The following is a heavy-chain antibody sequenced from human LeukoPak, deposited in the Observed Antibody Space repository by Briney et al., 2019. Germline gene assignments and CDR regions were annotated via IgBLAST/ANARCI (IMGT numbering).Heavy chain of an antibody. Sequence: SETLSLTCTVSGYSISSGYYWGWIRQPPGKGLEWIGSIYHSGSTYYNPSLKSRVTISVDTSKNQFSLKLSSVTAADTAVYYCARLSSSWFFDYWGQGTLVTVSS. J-gene: IGHJ4*02. V-gene: IGHV4-38-2*02. CDR2: IYHSGST. D-gene: IGHD6-13*01. CDR1: GYSISSGYY. CDR3: ARLSSSWFFDY.